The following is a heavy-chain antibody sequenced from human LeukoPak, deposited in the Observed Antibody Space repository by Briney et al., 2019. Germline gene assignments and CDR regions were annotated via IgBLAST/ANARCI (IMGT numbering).Heavy chain of an antibody. CDR2: IYTSGSI. J-gene: IGHJ5*02. CDR1: GGSISSGSYY. Sequence: SETLSLTCTVSGGSISSGSYYWSWIRQPAGKGLEWIGRIYTSGSINYNPSLKSRVTISVDTSKNQFSLKLSSVTAADTAVYYCARGQPADIVVVPAAQRGWFDPWGQGTLVTVSS. CDR3: ARGQPADIVVVPAAQRGWFDP. D-gene: IGHD2-2*01. V-gene: IGHV4-61*02.